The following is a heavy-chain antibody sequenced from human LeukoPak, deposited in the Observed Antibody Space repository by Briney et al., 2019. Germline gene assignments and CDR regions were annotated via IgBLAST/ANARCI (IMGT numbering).Heavy chain of an antibody. CDR2: INPNSGNT. J-gene: IGHJ4*02. CDR1: GYTFTGYY. CDR3: ARGQRIAVAVLGY. D-gene: IGHD6-19*01. Sequence: ASVKVSCKASGYTFTGYYMHWVRQAPGQGLEWMGWINPNSGNTGYAQKFQGRVTMTRNTSISTAYMELSSLRSEDTAVYYCARGQRIAVAVLGYWGQGTLVTVSS. V-gene: IGHV1-8*02.